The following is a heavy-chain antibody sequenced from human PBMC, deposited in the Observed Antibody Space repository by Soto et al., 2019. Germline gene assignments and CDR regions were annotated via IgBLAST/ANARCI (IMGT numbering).Heavy chain of an antibody. Sequence: QVQLVQSGAEVKRPGSSVKVSCKASGGTFNNYAINWVRQAPGQGLEWMGDISPMFGKATYAQKFQGRVIITAADSTGTSYLELSSLMSEDTALNFCAREVEVHTPVFGFWGQGSLVTVSS. CDR3: AREVEVHTPVFGF. D-gene: IGHD2-2*01. CDR2: ISPMFGKA. V-gene: IGHV1-69*01. CDR1: GGTFNNYA. J-gene: IGHJ4*02.